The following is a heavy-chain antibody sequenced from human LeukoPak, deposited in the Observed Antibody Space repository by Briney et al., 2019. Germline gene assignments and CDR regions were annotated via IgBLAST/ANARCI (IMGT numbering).Heavy chain of an antibody. CDR2: IKQDGSEK. CDR3: ARDSEWELPPYYCYGMDV. CDR1: GFTFSSYW. V-gene: IGHV3-7*01. Sequence: GGSLRLSCAASGFTFSSYWMSWVRQAPGKGLEWVANIKQDGSEKYYVDSVKGRFTISRDNAKNSLYLQMNSLRAEDTAVYYCARDSEWELPPYYCYGMDVWGQGTTVTVSS. J-gene: IGHJ6*02. D-gene: IGHD1-26*01.